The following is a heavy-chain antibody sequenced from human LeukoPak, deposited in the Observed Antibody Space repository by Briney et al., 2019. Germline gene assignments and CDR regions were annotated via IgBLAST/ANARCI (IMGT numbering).Heavy chain of an antibody. Sequence: PSETLSLTCTVSGGPISSYYWSWIRQPPGKGLEWIGYIYYTGSTNYNPSLKSRVAISVDTSKNQFSLNLSSVTAADTAVYYCARMRQQPYYYYHYMDVWGKGTTVTVSS. J-gene: IGHJ6*03. D-gene: IGHD6-13*01. CDR1: GGPISSYY. CDR2: IYYTGST. CDR3: ARMRQQPYYYYHYMDV. V-gene: IGHV4-59*01.